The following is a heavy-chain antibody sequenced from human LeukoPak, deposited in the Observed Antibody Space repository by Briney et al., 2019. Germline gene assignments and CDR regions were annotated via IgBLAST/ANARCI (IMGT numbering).Heavy chain of an antibody. CDR2: INHSGST. V-gene: IGHV4-34*01. D-gene: IGHD3-22*01. CDR3: ARGRPQYYYDSSAQGYYFDY. Sequence: PSETLSLTCAVYGGSFSGYYWSWIRQPPGKGLEWIGEINHSGSTNYNPSLKSRVTISVDTSKNQFSLKLSSVTAADTAVYYRARGRPQYYYDSSAQGYYFDYWGQGTLVTVSS. J-gene: IGHJ4*02. CDR1: GGSFSGYY.